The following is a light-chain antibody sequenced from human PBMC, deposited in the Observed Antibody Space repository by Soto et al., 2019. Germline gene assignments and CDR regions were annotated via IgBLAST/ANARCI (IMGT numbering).Light chain of an antibody. CDR1: SRDVGNYNL. V-gene: IGLV2-23*01. Sequence: QSALTQPASVSGSPGQSITISCTGTSRDVGNYNLVSWYQQHPGRAPKLMIYEGSKRPSGISNRFSASKSGNTASLTISGLQAEDEGDYYCCSYAGSGTSVFGTGTKLTVL. CDR3: CSYAGSGTSV. J-gene: IGLJ1*01. CDR2: EGS.